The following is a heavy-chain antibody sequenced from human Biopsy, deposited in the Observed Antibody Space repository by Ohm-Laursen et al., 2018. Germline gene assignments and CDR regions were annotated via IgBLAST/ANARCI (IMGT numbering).Heavy chain of an antibody. CDR2: INHSGRT. D-gene: IGHD3-22*01. CDR1: GESFNGYY. V-gene: IGHV4-34*01. Sequence: GTLSLTCAVYGESFNGYYWSWLRQTPGKGLEWIGEINHSGRTNYNPSLKSRVTISVDTSKNQFSLKVRSVTAADTAVYYCVRGVDYYDPYHYYALDVWGQRTTVTVSS. J-gene: IGHJ6*02. CDR3: VRGVDYYDPYHYYALDV.